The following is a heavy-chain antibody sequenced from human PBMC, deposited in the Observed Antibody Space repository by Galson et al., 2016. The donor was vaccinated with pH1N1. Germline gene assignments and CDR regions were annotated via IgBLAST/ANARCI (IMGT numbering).Heavy chain of an antibody. J-gene: IGHJ3*02. Sequence: ETLSLTCSVSGVSISGYYWGWIRQSPGKGLDYVGYIYYNGHTNYSPSLKSRVTMSPDMSKNQISLKLTSVTAADTAVYFCARSGSRYGSDAFDMWGQGTTVTVSS. CDR3: ARSGSRYGSDAFDM. CDR2: IYYNGHT. CDR1: GVSISGYY. D-gene: IGHD5-18*01. V-gene: IGHV4-59*01.